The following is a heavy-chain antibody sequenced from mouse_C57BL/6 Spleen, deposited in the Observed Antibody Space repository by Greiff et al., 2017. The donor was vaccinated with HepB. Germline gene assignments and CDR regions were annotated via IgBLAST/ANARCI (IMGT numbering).Heavy chain of an antibody. J-gene: IGHJ4*01. CDR3: ARYYGSSGGNAMDY. CDR2: IDPSDSYT. V-gene: IGHV1-69*01. CDR1: GYTFTSYW. Sequence: QVQLQQPGAELVMPGASVKLSCKASGYTFTSYWMHWVKQRPGQGLEWIGEIDPSDSYTNYNQKFKGKSTLTVDKSSSTAYMQLSSLTSEDSAVYYCARYYGSSGGNAMDYWGQGTSVTVSS. D-gene: IGHD1-1*01.